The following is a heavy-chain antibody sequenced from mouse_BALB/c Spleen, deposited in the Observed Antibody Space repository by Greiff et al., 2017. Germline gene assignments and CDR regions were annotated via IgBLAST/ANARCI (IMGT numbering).Heavy chain of an antibody. D-gene: IGHD6-1*01. J-gene: IGHJ2*01. Sequence: QVQLQQSGPGLVAPSQTLSITCTASGFSLTSYGVHWVRQPPGKGLEWLGVIWPGGGTNYNSALMSRLSISKDNSKSQVFLKMNSLQTDDTAMYYCARDSPLGHYFDYWGQGTTLTVSS. CDR1: GFSLTSYG. V-gene: IGHV2-9*02. CDR2: IWPGGGT. CDR3: ARDSPLGHYFDY.